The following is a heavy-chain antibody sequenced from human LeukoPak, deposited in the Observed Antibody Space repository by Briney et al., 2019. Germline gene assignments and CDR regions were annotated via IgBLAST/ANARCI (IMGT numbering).Heavy chain of an antibody. CDR3: ARTGYSSSWYSEGLRRYFDY. J-gene: IGHJ4*02. CDR1: GYSISSGYY. CDR2: IYHSGST. D-gene: IGHD6-13*01. Sequence: SETLSLTCTVSGYSISSGYYWGWIRQPPGKGLEWIGSIYHSGSTNYNPSLKSRVTISVDTSKNQFSLKLSSVTAADTAVYYCARTGYSSSWYSEGLRRYFDYWGQGTLVTVSP. V-gene: IGHV4-38-2*02.